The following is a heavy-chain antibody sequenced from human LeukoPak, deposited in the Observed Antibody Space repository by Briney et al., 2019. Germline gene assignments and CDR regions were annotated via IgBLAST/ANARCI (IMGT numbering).Heavy chain of an antibody. D-gene: IGHD4-17*01. CDR3: ARRRYGDYGWFDP. V-gene: IGHV4-4*02. CDR1: GGSISSSNW. Sequence: SGTLSLTCAVSGGSISSSNWWSWVRQPPGKGLEWIGEIYHSGSTNYNPSLKSRVTISVDKSKNQFSLKLSSVTAADTAVYYCARRRYGDYGWFDPWGQGTLVIVSS. J-gene: IGHJ5*02. CDR2: IYHSGST.